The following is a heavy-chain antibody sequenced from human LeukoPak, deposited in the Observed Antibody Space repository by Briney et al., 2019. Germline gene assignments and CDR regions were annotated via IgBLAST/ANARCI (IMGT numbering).Heavy chain of an antibody. J-gene: IGHJ4*02. CDR3: ARRDDSSGLVDY. D-gene: IGHD3-22*01. CDR1: GYSFTSYW. Sequence: GESLKISCQGSGYSFTSYWIAWVRQMPGKGLEWTGIIYPGDSDARYSPSFQGQVTISADKSISTAYLQWSSLKASDTAIYYCARRDDSSGLVDYWGQGTLVTVSS. V-gene: IGHV5-51*01. CDR2: IYPGDSDA.